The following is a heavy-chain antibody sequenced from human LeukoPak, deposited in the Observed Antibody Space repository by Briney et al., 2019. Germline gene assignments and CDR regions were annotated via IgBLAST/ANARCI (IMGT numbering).Heavy chain of an antibody. V-gene: IGHV4-31*03. CDR2: IYYSGST. Sequence: ASEILSLTCTVSGGSISSGGYYWSWIRQHPGKGLEWIGYIYYSGSTYYNPSLKSRVTISVDTSKNQFSLKLSSVTAADTAVYYCAREKRDGYNLDIWGQGTMVTVSS. D-gene: IGHD5-24*01. CDR3: AREKRDGYNLDI. CDR1: GGSISSGGYY. J-gene: IGHJ3*02.